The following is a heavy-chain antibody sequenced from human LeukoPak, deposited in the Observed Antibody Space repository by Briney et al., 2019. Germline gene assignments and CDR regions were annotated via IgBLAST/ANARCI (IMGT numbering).Heavy chain of an antibody. D-gene: IGHD2-21*01. CDR3: ARAYCGGDCYGLDYYYYYMDV. CDR1: GYTFTGYY. J-gene: IGHJ6*03. Sequence: GASVKVSCKASGYTFTGYYMHWVRQAPGQGLEWMGILNPSGGSTSYAQKFQGRVTMNRDTSTSTVYMELSSLRSEDTAVYYCARAYCGGDCYGLDYYYYYMDVWGKGTTVTVSS. CDR2: LNPSGGST. V-gene: IGHV1-46*03.